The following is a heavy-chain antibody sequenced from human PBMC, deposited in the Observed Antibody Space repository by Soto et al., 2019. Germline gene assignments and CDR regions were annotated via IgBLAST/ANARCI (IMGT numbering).Heavy chain of an antibody. CDR1: GFTFTSYA. Sequence: EVQLLESGGGLVQPGGSLRLSCAASGFTFTSYAMTWVRQAPGKGLDWVSTIGANGGSTYYADSVKGRFTISRDNSMHTLYLQMNSLRAEDTAVYYCAKDRDYGDYDDIFGWCDPWGQGTLVTVSS. D-gene: IGHD4-17*01. CDR2: IGANGGST. V-gene: IGHV3-23*01. J-gene: IGHJ5*02. CDR3: AKDRDYGDYDDIFGWCDP.